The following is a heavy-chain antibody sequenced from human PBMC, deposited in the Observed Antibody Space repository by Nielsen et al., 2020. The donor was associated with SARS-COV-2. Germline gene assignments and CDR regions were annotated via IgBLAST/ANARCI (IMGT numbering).Heavy chain of an antibody. D-gene: IGHD3-10*01. Sequence: GGSLRLSCAVSGFVFSDFGMYWVRQAPGKGLEWVSGISGTGSSTFYEDSVKGRFTISRDNSKNTLYLQMNSLRAEDTALYYCAKDGGAPRNFDYWGQGIVVTVSS. CDR2: ISGTGSST. CDR3: AKDGGAPRNFDY. CDR1: GFVFSDFG. J-gene: IGHJ4*02. V-gene: IGHV3-23*01.